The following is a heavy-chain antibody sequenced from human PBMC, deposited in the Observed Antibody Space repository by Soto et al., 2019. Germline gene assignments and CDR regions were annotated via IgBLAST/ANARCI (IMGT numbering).Heavy chain of an antibody. CDR1: GYTFTTFW. Sequence: VQLVQSGAEVKKPGESLRISCKGSGYTFTTFWISWVRQMPGKGLEWMGTVDPRDSYTNYSPSFQGNVSISADKSISTAYMQWGSLKASDTAIYYCWRQYCTRTTCDGWFDPWGQGTLVTVSS. J-gene: IGHJ5*02. V-gene: IGHV5-10-1*03. CDR2: VDPRDSYT. CDR3: WRQYCTRTTCDGWFDP. D-gene: IGHD2-2*01.